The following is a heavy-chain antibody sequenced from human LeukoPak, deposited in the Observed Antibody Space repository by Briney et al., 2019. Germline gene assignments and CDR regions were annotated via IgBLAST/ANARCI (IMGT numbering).Heavy chain of an antibody. CDR2: INPNSGGT. CDR1: GYTFTGYY. D-gene: IGHD2-15*01. J-gene: IGHJ4*02. V-gene: IGHV1-2*02. Sequence: GASVKVSCKASGYTFTGYYMHWVRQAPGQGLEWMGWINPNSGGTNYAQKFQGRVTMTRDTSISTAYMELSRLRSDDTAVYYCARDLRGLGYCSGGSCYSSNYWGQGTLVTVSS. CDR3: ARDLRGLGYCSGGSCYSSNY.